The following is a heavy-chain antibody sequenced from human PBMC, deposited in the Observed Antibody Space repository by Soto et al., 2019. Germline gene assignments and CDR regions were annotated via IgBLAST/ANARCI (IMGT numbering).Heavy chain of an antibody. V-gene: IGHV4-4*02. CDR1: GGSVDSSSC. J-gene: IGHJ6*02. D-gene: IGHD3-16*01. CDR3: GGCGPGASWDYNCLDV. Sequence: SETLSLTCAVSGGSVDSSSCWSCVRQPPAREVEWSGGINYSGTFNYNQSLASRVSASVEKSTNNFSLNLNSATAADTTALYYGGCGPGASWDYNCLDVWGQGTTVTVSS. CDR2: INYSGTF.